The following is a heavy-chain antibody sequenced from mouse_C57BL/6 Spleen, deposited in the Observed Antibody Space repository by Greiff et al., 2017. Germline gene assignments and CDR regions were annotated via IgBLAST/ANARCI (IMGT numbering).Heavy chain of an antibody. J-gene: IGHJ4*01. CDR1: GYTFTSYW. CDR2: IHPNSGST. D-gene: IGHD2-2*01. Sequence: VQLQQPGAELVKPGASVKLSCKASGYTFTSYWMHWVKQRPGQGLEWIGMIHPNSGSTNYNEKFKSKATLTVDKSSSTAYMQLSSLTSEDSAVYYCVSTMVTTFAMDYWAQGTSVTVSS. V-gene: IGHV1-64*01. CDR3: VSTMVTTFAMDY.